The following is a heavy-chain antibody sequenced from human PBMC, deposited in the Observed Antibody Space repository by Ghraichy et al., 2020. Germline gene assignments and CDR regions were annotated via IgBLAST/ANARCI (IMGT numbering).Heavy chain of an antibody. D-gene: IGHD3-9*01. CDR1: GASLSSGDYY. Sequence: SETLSLTCSVSGASLSSGDYYWSWIRQPPGKGLEWIGYIHHTGTTFYKPSLKRRVDISLQTSRRRLSLRLSSVTAADTAVYYCARGGNIFPTSYFDYWGHGTLVTVSS. J-gene: IGHJ4*03. CDR2: IHHTGTT. V-gene: IGHV4-30-4*01. CDR3: ARGGNIFPTSYFDY.